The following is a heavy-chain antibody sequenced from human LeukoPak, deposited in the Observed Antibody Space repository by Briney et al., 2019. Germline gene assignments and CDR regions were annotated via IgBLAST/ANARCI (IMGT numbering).Heavy chain of an antibody. V-gene: IGHV3-7*01. CDR2: IRQDGSER. CDR3: ARDWGSTGYDLYDS. CDR1: GFIFSNYW. D-gene: IGHD5-12*01. Sequence: GGSLRLSCAASGFIFSNYWMTWVRQAPGKGLEWVAHIRQDGSERHYVGSVKDRFTISRDNAKNSLDLQMDSLRAEDTAVYYCARDWGSTGYDLYDSWGQGTLVTVSS. J-gene: IGHJ4*02.